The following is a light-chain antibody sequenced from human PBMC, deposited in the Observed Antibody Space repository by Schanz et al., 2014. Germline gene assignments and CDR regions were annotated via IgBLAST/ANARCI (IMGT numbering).Light chain of an antibody. CDR2: QVN. CDR1: SSDVGRYNR. Sequence: QSALTQPPSVSGSPGQSVTISCTGSSSDVGRYNRVSWFQQPPGTAPKLMIFQVNSRPSGVPDRFSGSKSGNTASLTISGLQAEDEADYYCCSYAGSSSVFGGGTKLTVL. J-gene: IGLJ2*01. CDR3: CSYAGSSSV. V-gene: IGLV2-18*02.